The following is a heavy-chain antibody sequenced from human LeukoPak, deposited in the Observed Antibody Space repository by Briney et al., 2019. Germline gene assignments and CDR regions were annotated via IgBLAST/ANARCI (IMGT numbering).Heavy chain of an antibody. Sequence: SETLSLTCSVSGDSITSGDSYWTWIRQPAGKGLEWIGRIYTSGSTNYNPSLKSRVTMSVDTSKNQFSLKLSSVTAADTAVYYCARVVGASIDYWGQGTLVTVSS. CDR2: IYTSGST. V-gene: IGHV4-61*02. D-gene: IGHD1-26*01. J-gene: IGHJ4*02. CDR1: GDSITSGDSY. CDR3: ARVVGASIDY.